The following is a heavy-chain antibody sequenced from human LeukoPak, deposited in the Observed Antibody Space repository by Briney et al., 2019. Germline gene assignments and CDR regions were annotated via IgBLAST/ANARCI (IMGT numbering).Heavy chain of an antibody. CDR2: INHSGST. J-gene: IGHJ6*04. CDR3: ARALRDVVVPAARGYGMDV. D-gene: IGHD2-2*01. V-gene: IGHV4-34*01. Sequence: SETLSLTCAVYGGSFSGYYWSWIRQPPGKGLEWIGEINHSGSTNYNPSLKSRVTISVDTSKNQFSLKLSSVTAADTAVYYCARALRDVVVPAARGYGMDVWGKGTTVTVSS. CDR1: GGSFSGYY.